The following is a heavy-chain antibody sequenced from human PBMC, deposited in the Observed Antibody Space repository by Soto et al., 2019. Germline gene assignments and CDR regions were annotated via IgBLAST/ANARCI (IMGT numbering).Heavy chain of an antibody. J-gene: IGHJ6*03. CDR3: ARESGGATATLDYYYFYMDV. V-gene: IGHV1-2*04. CDR2: INPISGVT. Sequence: QVQLVQSGAEVKKPGASVTVSCRSSGDTFTDYYMHWVRQAPGQGLEWMGWINPISGVTKYAQKFQGWVTMTRDTSIRTVYMQLSRLRSDDTAVYYCARESGGATATLDYYYFYMDVWGTGTTVTVSS. D-gene: IGHD5-12*01. CDR1: GDTFTDYY.